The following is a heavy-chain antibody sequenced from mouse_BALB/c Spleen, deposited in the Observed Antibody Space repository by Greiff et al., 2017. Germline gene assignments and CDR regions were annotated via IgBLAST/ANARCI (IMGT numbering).Heavy chain of an antibody. CDR3: ARPYYNYAMDY. CDR2: IYPYNGGT. V-gene: IGHV1S29*02. Sequence: EVQLQQSGPELVKPGASVKISCKASGYTFTDYNMHWVKQSHGKSLEWIGYIYPYNGGTGYNQKFKSKATLTVDNSSSTAYMELRSLTSEDSAVYYCARPYYNYAMDYWGQGTSVTVSS. J-gene: IGHJ4*01. D-gene: IGHD2-12*01. CDR1: GYTFTDYN.